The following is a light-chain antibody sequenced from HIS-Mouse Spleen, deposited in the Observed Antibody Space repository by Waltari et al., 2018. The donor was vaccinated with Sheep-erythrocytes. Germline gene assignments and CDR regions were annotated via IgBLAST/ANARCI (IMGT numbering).Light chain of an antibody. CDR1: SSDVGGYNY. J-gene: IGLJ1*01. CDR2: DVS. CDR3: CSYAGSYNHV. V-gene: IGLV2-11*01. Sequence: QSALTQPRSVSGSPGQSVTISCTGTSSDVGGYNYVSWYQQPPGKAPKLMIYDVSKRPSGFPDRFSRSKSGNTASLTISGLQAEDEADYYCCSYAGSYNHVFATGTKVTVL.